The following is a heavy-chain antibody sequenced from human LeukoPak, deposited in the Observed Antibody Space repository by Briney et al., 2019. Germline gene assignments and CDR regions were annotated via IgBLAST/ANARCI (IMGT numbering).Heavy chain of an antibody. J-gene: IGHJ3*02. CDR2: IYTSGST. CDR1: GGSISSYY. V-gene: IGHV4-4*09. Sequence: SETLSLTCTVSGGSISSYYWSWIRQPPGKGLEWIGYIYTSGSTNYNPSLKSRVTISVDTSKNQFSLKLSSVTAADTAVYYCARSRWLVLDAFDIWGQGTMVTVSS. CDR3: ARSRWLVLDAFDI. D-gene: IGHD6-6*01.